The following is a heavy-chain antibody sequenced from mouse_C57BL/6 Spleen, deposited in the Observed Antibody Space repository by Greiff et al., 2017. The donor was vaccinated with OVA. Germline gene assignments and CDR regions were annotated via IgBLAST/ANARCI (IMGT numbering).Heavy chain of an antibody. D-gene: IGHD3-2*02. CDR3: ARHEGSGYFDY. Sequence: DVKLVESGGGLVKPGGSLKLSCAASGFTFSSYTMSWVRQTPEKRLEWVATISGGGGNTYYPDSVKGRFTISRDNAKNTLHLQMSSLRSEDTALYYCARHEGSGYFDYWGQGTTLTVSS. V-gene: IGHV5-9*01. CDR1: GFTFSSYT. J-gene: IGHJ2*01. CDR2: ISGGGGNT.